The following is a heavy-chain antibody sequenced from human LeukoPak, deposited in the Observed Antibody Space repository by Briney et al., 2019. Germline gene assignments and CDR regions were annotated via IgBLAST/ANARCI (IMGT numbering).Heavy chain of an antibody. D-gene: IGHD1-26*01. V-gene: IGHV3-30-3*01. J-gene: IGHJ6*02. CDR1: GFTFSSYA. CDR3: ARGSEIGHSRGYYYYYGMDV. CDR2: ISYDGSNT. Sequence: PGGSLRLSCAASGFTFSSYAMHWVPQAPGKGLEWVAVISYDGSNTYYADSVKGRFTISRDNSKNTLYLQMNSLRAEDTAVYYCARGSEIGHSRGYYYYYGMDVWGQGTTVTVSS.